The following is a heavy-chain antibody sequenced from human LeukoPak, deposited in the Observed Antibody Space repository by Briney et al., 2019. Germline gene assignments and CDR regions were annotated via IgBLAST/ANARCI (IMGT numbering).Heavy chain of an antibody. CDR2: IYYTGNT. V-gene: IGHV4-39*01. CDR3: AKIGDTAIGRFTY. Sequence: NPSETLSLTCTVSGDSIRSTTYYWGWVRQPPGTGLEWIGSIYYTGNTYDNPSLKSRVTISVDTSKNQFSLRLSSVTAADTSVYYCAKIGDTAIGRFTYWGQGTLVTVSS. D-gene: IGHD5-18*01. J-gene: IGHJ4*02. CDR1: GDSIRSTTYY.